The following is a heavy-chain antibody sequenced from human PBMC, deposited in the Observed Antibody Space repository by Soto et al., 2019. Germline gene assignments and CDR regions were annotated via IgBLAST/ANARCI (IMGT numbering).Heavy chain of an antibody. CDR2: INPNSGDT. CDR3: ARQLDTTMLTDY. D-gene: IGHD5-18*01. V-gene: IGHV1-2*02. Sequence: QVQLVQSGAEVKRPGASVKVSCKASGYTFIDYFIHWVRQAPGQGLEWMGWINPNSGDTSYGQKFQGRVTMTRDTSINTAYMDLSRLRSDDTAIYYCARQLDTTMLTDYWGQGNMVTVSS. CDR1: GYTFIDYF. J-gene: IGHJ4*02.